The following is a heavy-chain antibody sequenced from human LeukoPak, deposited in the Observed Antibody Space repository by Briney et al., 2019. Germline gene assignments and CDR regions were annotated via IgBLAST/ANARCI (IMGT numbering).Heavy chain of an antibody. J-gene: IGHJ3*02. CDR1: GGSISSYY. CDR2: IYYSGST. CDR3: ARQDSNLDAFDI. D-gene: IGHD3-22*01. V-gene: IGHV4-59*01. Sequence: PSETLSLTCTVSGGSISSYYWSWIRQPPGKGLEWIGYIYYSGSTNYNPSLKSRVTISVDTSKNQFSLKLSSVTAADTAVYYCARQDSNLDAFDIWGQGTMVTVSS.